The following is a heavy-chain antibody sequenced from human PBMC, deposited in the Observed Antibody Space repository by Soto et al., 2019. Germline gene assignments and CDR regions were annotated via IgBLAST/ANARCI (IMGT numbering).Heavy chain of an antibody. CDR3: ARVNTVTTLGIDY. Sequence: EVQLVESGGGLVQPGGSLRLSCAASGFTVSSNYMSWVRQAPGKGLEWVSVIYSGGSTYYADSVKGRFIISRHKSKNPLSLQMNRLRAEDTAVYYCARVNTVTTLGIDYWGQGTLVSVSS. CDR2: IYSGGST. V-gene: IGHV3-53*04. J-gene: IGHJ4*02. CDR1: GFTVSSNY. D-gene: IGHD4-17*01.